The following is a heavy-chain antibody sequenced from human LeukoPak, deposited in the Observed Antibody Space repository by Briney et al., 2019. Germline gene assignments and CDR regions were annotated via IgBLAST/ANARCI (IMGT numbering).Heavy chain of an antibody. J-gene: IGHJ4*02. Sequence: PGGSLRLSCAASGFTFSSSAMSWVRQAPGKGLEWVSSISTSSIYIYYADPVKGRFTISRDNSKNTLYLQMNSLRAEDTAVYSCAKDQWLVLDYWGQGTLVTVSS. D-gene: IGHD6-19*01. V-gene: IGHV3-21*01. CDR1: GFTFSSSA. CDR2: ISTSSIYI. CDR3: AKDQWLVLDY.